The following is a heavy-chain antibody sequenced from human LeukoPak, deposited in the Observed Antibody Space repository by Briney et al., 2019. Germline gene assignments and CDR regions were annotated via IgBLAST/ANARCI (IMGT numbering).Heavy chain of an antibody. J-gene: IGHJ6*03. CDR1: GYTFTGYY. D-gene: IGHD6-13*01. CDR2: INPNSGGT. Sequence: ASVKVSCKASGYTFTGYYMHWVRQAPGQGLEWMGWINPNSGGTNYAQKFQGRVTMTRDTSISTAYMELSRLRSDDTAVYYCARMREYSSSWYDYYMDVWGKGTTVTISS. V-gene: IGHV1-2*02. CDR3: ARMREYSSSWYDYYMDV.